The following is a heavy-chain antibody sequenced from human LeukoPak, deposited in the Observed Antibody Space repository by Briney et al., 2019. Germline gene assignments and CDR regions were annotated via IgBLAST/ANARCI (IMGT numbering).Heavy chain of an antibody. CDR2: IIPIFGTA. Sequence: SVKVSCKASGGTFSSYAISWVRQAPGQGLEWMGGIIPIFGTANYAQKFQGRVTITTDESTSTAYMELSSLRSEDTAVYYCARLVVAATPIDYYYYGMDVWGQGTTVTVSS. CDR1: GGTFSSYA. D-gene: IGHD2-15*01. CDR3: ARLVVAATPIDYYYYGMDV. J-gene: IGHJ6*02. V-gene: IGHV1-69*05.